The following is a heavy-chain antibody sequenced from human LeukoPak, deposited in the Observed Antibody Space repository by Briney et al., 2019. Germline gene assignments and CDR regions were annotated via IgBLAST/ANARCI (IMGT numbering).Heavy chain of an antibody. V-gene: IGHV3-30*02. CDR1: GFSFSTYG. D-gene: IGHD2-2*01. CDR2: MQYDGSEE. J-gene: IGHJ4*02. CDR3: AGKAAAYYFVY. Sequence: GGSLRLSCAASGFSFSTYGMHWVRQALGKGLEWVTFMQYDGSEEYYADSVKGRLTISRDNSKNTLYLQMDSLRGEDTAVYYCAGKAAAYYFVYWGQGTLVTVSS.